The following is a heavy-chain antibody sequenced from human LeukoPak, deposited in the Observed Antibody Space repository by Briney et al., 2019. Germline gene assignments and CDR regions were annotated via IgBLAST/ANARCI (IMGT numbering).Heavy chain of an antibody. Sequence: ASVKVSCKASGYTFTSYAMHWVRQAPGQRLEWMGWINAGNGNTKYSQKFQGRVTITRDTSASTAYMELSSLRSEDTAVYYCARGEFTIFGRVAPPDYWGQGTLVTVSS. J-gene: IGHJ4*02. V-gene: IGHV1-3*01. CDR1: GYTFTSYA. CDR3: ARGEFTIFGRVAPPDY. CDR2: INAGNGNT. D-gene: IGHD3-3*01.